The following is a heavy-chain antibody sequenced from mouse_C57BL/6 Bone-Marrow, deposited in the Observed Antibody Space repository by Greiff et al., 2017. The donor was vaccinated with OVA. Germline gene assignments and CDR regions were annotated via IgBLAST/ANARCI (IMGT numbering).Heavy chain of an antibody. Sequence: QVQLQQSGAELVKPGASVKMSCKASGYTFTSYWITWVKQRPGQGLEWIGDIYPGSGSTNYNEKFKSKATLTVDTSSSTAYMQLSSLTSEDSAVXYCARTYSNYLNWYFDVWGTGTTVTVSS. CDR2: IYPGSGST. D-gene: IGHD2-5*01. V-gene: IGHV1-55*01. J-gene: IGHJ1*03. CDR1: GYTFTSYW. CDR3: ARTYSNYLNWYFDV.